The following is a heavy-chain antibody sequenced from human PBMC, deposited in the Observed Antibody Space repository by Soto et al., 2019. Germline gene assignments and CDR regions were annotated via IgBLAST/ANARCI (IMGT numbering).Heavy chain of an antibody. CDR3: ARVLLYSSGREYYYYGMDV. V-gene: IGHV3-11*06. CDR2: ISSSSSYT. J-gene: IGHJ6*02. CDR1: GFTFSDYY. Sequence: QVQLVESGGRLVKPGGSLRLSCAASGFTFSDYYMSWIRQAPGKGLEGVSYISSSSSYTNYADSVKGRFTISRDNAKNSLYLQMNSLRAEDTAVYYCARVLLYSSGREYYYYGMDVWGQGTTVTVSS. D-gene: IGHD6-19*01.